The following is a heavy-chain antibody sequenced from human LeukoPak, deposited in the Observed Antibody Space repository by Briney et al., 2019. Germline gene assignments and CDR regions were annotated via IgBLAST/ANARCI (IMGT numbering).Heavy chain of an antibody. CDR3: ARAERTRPGTVGRKWFDP. Sequence: ASVKVSCKASGYTFTGYYMHWVRQAPGQGLEWMGWINPNSGGTNYAQKFQGRVTMTRDTSISTAYMELSRLRSDDTAVYYCARAERTRPGTVGRKWFDPWGQGTLVTVSS. D-gene: IGHD1-26*01. V-gene: IGHV1-2*02. CDR2: INPNSGGT. J-gene: IGHJ5*02. CDR1: GYTFTGYY.